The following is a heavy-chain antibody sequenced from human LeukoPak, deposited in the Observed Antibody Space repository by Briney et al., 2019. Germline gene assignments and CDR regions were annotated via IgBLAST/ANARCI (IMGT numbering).Heavy chain of an antibody. V-gene: IGHV4-59*01. CDR3: ARGNYYDSSGYPN. D-gene: IGHD3-22*01. Sequence: RPSETLSLTCTVSGGSISSYYWSWIRQPPGKGLEWIGYIYYSGSTNYNPSLKSRVTISVDTSKNRFSLKLSSVTAADTAVYYCARGNYYDSSGYPNWGQGTLVTVSS. CDR2: IYYSGST. CDR1: GGSISSYY. J-gene: IGHJ4*02.